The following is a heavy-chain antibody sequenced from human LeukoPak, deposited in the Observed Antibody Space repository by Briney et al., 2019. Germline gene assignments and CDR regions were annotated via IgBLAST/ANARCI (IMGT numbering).Heavy chain of an antibody. CDR3: AKGDYGGNSHTFDI. J-gene: IGHJ3*02. V-gene: IGHV3-30*18. D-gene: IGHD4-23*01. CDR1: GFTFSAFA. Sequence: GGSLRLSCAASGFTFSAFAMHWVRQAPGKGLEWVAVILFDGSNKYYADSVKGRLTISRDNPKNTLSLQVNSLRSEDTAVYFCAKGDYGGNSHTFDIWGQGTRVTVSS. CDR2: ILFDGSNK.